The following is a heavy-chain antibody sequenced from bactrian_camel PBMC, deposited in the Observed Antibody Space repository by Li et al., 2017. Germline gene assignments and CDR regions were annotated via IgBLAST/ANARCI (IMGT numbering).Heavy chain of an antibody. J-gene: IGHJ4*01. CDR2: FDSIGTS. D-gene: IGHD2*01. V-gene: IGHV3S55*01. CDR3: AADLRGGGGAWLDENEYNH. Sequence: VQLVESGGASVQAGGSLKLSCTATGDTYGSYWSTACMGWFRQRPGEARELVASFDSIGTSDYSDFVKGRFTISLNNAKNTVYLQMNRLRPEDTAMYYCAADLRGGGGAWLDENEYNHWGQGTQVTVS. CDR1: GDTYGSYWST.